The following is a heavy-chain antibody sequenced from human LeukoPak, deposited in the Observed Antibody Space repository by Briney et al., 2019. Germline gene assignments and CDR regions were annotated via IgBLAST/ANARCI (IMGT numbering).Heavy chain of an antibody. Sequence: GGSLRLSCAASGFTFSSYSMNWVRQAPGKGLEWVSSISSSSSYIYYADSVKGRFTISRDNAKNSLYLQMNSLRAEDMTVYYCARGDTAMVDYYYYMDVWGKGTTVTISS. CDR1: GFTFSSYS. CDR3: ARGDTAMVDYYYYMDV. CDR2: ISSSSSYI. V-gene: IGHV3-21*01. J-gene: IGHJ6*03. D-gene: IGHD5-18*01.